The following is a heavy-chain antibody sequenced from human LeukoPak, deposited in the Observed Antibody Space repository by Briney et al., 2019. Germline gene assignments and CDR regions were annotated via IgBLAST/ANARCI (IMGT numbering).Heavy chain of an antibody. CDR2: INHSGST. V-gene: IGHV4-34*01. Sequence: GSLRLSCAASGFTFSTYWMTWVRQPPGKGLEWIGEINHSGSTNYNPSLKSRVTISVDTSKNQFSLKLSSVTAADTAIYYCARVRPYDILTGKYGMDVWGQGTTVTVSS. J-gene: IGHJ6*02. CDR3: ARVRPYDILTGKYGMDV. D-gene: IGHD3-9*01. CDR1: GFTFSTYW.